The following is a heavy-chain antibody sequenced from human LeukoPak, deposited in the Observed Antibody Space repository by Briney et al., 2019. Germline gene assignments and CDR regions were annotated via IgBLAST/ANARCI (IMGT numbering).Heavy chain of an antibody. D-gene: IGHD3-22*01. CDR2: IFISDSDT. CDR3: ARRDNDYDSSGYYSSTHFDY. Sequence: GESLKISCKASGYSFSNYWIGWVRQMPGKGLEWMGMIFISDSDTRYSPSFQGQVTISADKSISTAYLPWSSLKASDAAIYYCARRDNDYDSSGYYSSTHFDYWGQGTLVTVSS. V-gene: IGHV5-51*01. J-gene: IGHJ4*02. CDR1: GYSFSNYW.